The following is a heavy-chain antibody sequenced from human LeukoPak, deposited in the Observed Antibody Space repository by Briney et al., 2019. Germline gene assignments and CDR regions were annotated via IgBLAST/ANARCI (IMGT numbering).Heavy chain of an antibody. J-gene: IGHJ6*02. V-gene: IGHV3-30-3*01. CDR1: GFTFSSYA. CDR2: ISYDGSNK. Sequence: PGGSLRLSCAASGFTFSSYAMHWVRQAPGKGLEWVAVISYDGSNKYYADSVKGRFTISRDNSKNTLYLQMNSLRAEDTAVYYCARATTITMIFYYYGMDVWGQGTTVTVSS. D-gene: IGHD3-22*01. CDR3: ARATTITMIFYYYGMDV.